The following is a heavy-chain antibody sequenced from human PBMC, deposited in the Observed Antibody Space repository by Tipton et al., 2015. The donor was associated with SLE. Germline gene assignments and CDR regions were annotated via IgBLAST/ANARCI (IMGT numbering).Heavy chain of an antibody. V-gene: IGHV4-59*01. CDR1: DGSISGYY. CDR3: ARDIYYGLDV. J-gene: IGHJ6*02. CDR2: SHNSGST. Sequence: GLVKPSETLSLTCTVSDGSISGYYWSWVRQPPGKGLEWIGYSHNSGSTNYNPSLRSRVTISLDTSKNQISLKLGSVTSADTAVYYCARDIYYGLDVWGQGTTVTVSS.